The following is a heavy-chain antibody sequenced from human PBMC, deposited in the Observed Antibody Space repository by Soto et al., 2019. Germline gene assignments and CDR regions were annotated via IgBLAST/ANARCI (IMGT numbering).Heavy chain of an antibody. V-gene: IGHV1-18*01. CDR2: ISAYNGNT. D-gene: IGHD6-19*01. CDR3: ARDLKRQYSSGWYVPGG. J-gene: IGHJ6*02. CDR1: GYTFTSYG. Sequence: ASVKVSCKASGYTFTSYGISWVRQAPGQGLEWMGWISAYNGNTNYAQKLQGRVTMTTDTSTSTAYMELRSLRSDDTAVYYCARDLKRQYSSGWYVPGGWGQGTSVTVSS.